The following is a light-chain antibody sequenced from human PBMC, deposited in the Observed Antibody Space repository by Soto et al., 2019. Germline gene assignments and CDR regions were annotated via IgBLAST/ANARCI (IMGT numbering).Light chain of an antibody. J-gene: IGKJ1*01. V-gene: IGKV1-39*01. CDR1: QSISSY. CDR2: DAS. CDR3: HQSYTTPWT. Sequence: DIQMTESASSLFASVGARVTITGRASQSISSYLNWYKQRLGKAPKILSYDASTLQSGVPLRFSGSGSGTEFALTISSLQPEDFEVYYCHQSYTTPWTFGQGTKVDIK.